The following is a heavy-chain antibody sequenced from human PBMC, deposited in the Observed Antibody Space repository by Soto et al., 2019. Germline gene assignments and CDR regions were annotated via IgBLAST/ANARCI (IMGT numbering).Heavy chain of an antibody. CDR1: GFTFSSYA. Sequence: GGSLRLSCAASGFTFSSYAMSWVRQAPGKGLEWVSAISGSGGSTYYADSVKGRFTISRDNSKNTLYLQMNSLRAEDTAVYYCAKDLGSSSCPCGGDAFDIWGQGTMVTVSS. CDR3: AKDLGSSSCPCGGDAFDI. D-gene: IGHD6-13*01. V-gene: IGHV3-23*01. CDR2: ISGSGGST. J-gene: IGHJ3*02.